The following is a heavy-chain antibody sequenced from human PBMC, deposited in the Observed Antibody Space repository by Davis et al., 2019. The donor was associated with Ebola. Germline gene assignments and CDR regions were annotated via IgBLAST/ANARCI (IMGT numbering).Heavy chain of an antibody. D-gene: IGHD3-3*01. J-gene: IGHJ6*02. CDR2: GYYGGRT. V-gene: IGHV4-59*08. Sequence: MPSETLSLTCTVSGGSIRTHYWSWIRQSPGKGLEWIGYGYYGGRTAYNPSLKSRAIISVDTSKNHFSLNLSSVTAADTAVYYCARHADYDFWSGYYWEYYGMDVWGQGTTVTVSS. CDR3: ARHADYDFWSGYYWEYYGMDV. CDR1: GGSIRTHY.